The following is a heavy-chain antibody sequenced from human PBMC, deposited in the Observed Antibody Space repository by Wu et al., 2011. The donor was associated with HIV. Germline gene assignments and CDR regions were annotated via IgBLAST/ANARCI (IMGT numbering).Heavy chain of an antibody. D-gene: IGHD5-24*01. V-gene: IGHV1-69*06. CDR2: IIPMFGTA. Sequence: QVQVVQSGAEVKKPGSSVKVSCKASGGTFNSYGISWVRQAPGQGLEWMGGIIPMFGTAKYAQKFQGRVTITADKSTSTAYMELSSLTSEDTAVYYCATKATISRLSNWGQGTLVTVSS. J-gene: IGHJ4*02. CDR3: ATKATISRLSN. CDR1: GGTFNSYG.